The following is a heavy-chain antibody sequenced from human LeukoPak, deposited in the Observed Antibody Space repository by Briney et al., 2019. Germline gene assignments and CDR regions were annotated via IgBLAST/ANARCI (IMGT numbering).Heavy chain of an antibody. V-gene: IGHV4-59*01. CDR1: GGSISSYY. CDR2: IHYSGST. J-gene: IGHJ3*02. CDR3: ARDQTSKGDAFDI. Sequence: ETLSLTCTVSGGSISSYYWSWIRQPPGKGLEWIGYIHYSGSTNYNPSLKSRVTISVDTSKNQFSLKLSSVTAADTAVYYCARDQTSKGDAFDIWGQGTMVTVSS.